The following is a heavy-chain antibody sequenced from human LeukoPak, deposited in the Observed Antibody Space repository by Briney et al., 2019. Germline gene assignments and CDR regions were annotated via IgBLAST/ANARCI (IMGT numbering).Heavy chain of an antibody. CDR1: GGSFSGYY. Sequence: SETLSLTCAVYGGSFSGYYWSWIRQPPGKGLEWIGEINHSGSTNYNPSLKSRVTISVDTSKNQFSLKLSSVTAADTAVYYCARTGGTTMGYYYYGMDVWGQGTTATVSS. V-gene: IGHV4-34*01. CDR2: INHSGST. D-gene: IGHD1-26*01. J-gene: IGHJ6*02. CDR3: ARTGGTTMGYYYYGMDV.